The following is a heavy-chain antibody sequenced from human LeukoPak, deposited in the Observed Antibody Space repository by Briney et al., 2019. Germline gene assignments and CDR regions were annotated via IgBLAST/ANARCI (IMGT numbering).Heavy chain of an antibody. CDR3: ARDFPYYYDSSGFPGDYYYYYYMDV. CDR2: ISSNGGST. D-gene: IGHD3-22*01. Sequence: PGGSLRLSCAASGFTSSSYAMHWVRQAPGKGLEYVSAISSNGGSTYYANSVKGRFTISRDNSKNTLYLQMGSLRAEDMAVYYCARDFPYYYDSSGFPGDYYYYYYMDVWGKGTTVTVSS. CDR1: GFTSSSYA. J-gene: IGHJ6*03. V-gene: IGHV3-64*01.